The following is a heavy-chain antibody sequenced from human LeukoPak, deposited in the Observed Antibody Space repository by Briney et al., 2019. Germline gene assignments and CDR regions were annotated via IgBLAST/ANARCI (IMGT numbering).Heavy chain of an antibody. Sequence: SETLSLTCTVSGGSITSYHWSWIRQPPGKGLEWIGYIHNSGNTNYNPSLKSRVTISIDTSKNQFSLKLSSVTAADTAIYYCAKASWVSNVDAVLWGQGTLVTVSS. CDR3: AKASWVSNVDAVL. J-gene: IGHJ4*02. CDR2: IHNSGNT. V-gene: IGHV4-59*08. D-gene: IGHD3-16*01. CDR1: GGSITSYH.